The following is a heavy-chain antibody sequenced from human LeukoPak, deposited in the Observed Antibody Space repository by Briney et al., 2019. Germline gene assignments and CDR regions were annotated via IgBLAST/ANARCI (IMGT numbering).Heavy chain of an antibody. CDR2: SIPIFGTA. D-gene: IGHD3-9*01. J-gene: IGHJ4*02. CDR3: ARDGPMDYDILTGYYF. CDR1: GGTFSSYA. V-gene: IGHV1-69*13. Sequence: GAAVKVSCLASGGTFSSYAISWLRQAPGQGLEWMGGSIPIFGTANYAQKFQGRVTITADESTSTAYMELSSLRSEDTAVYYCARDGPMDYDILTGYYFWGQGTLVTVSS.